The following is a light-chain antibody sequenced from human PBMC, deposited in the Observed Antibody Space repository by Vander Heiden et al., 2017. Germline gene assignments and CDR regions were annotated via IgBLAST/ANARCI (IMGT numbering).Light chain of an antibody. J-gene: IGKJ4*01. V-gene: IGKV1-5*03. CDR3: QQYNSYPLT. CDR1: QSISSW. CDR2: KAS. Sequence: ITCRASQSISSWLAWYQQKPGKAPKLLIYKASSLESGVPSRFSGSGSGTEFTLTISSLQPDDFATYYCQQYNSYPLTFGGGTKVEIK.